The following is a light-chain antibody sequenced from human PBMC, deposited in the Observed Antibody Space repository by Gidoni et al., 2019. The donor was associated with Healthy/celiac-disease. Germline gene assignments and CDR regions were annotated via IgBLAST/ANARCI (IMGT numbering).Light chain of an antibody. V-gene: IGKV3-15*01. CDR3: QQYNNWPPIFT. J-gene: IGKJ3*01. CDR2: GAS. Sequence: EIVMTQSPATLSVSPGERATLSCRASQSFSSNLAWYQQKPGQAPRLLIYGASTRATGIPARFSGSGSGTECTLTISSLQSEDFAVYYCQQYNNWPPIFTFGPGTKVDIK. CDR1: QSFSSN.